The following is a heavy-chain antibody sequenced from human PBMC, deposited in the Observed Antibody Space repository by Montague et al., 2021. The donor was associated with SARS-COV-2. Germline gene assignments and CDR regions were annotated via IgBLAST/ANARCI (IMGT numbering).Heavy chain of an antibody. CDR2: VNHSGST. CDR3: AGARQDGVLPDLGLGAYYYYYYFDV. V-gene: IGHV4-34*01. CDR1: GGSFNSYY. J-gene: IGHJ6*03. Sequence: SETLSLTCAVYGGSFNSYYWSWIRQPPGKGLEWIGEVNHSGSTNYNPSLKSRVTISVDTSKNQFSLKLSSVTAADTAVYYCAGARQDGVLPDLGLGAYYYYYYFDVWGKGTTVTVSS. D-gene: IGHD2-2*01.